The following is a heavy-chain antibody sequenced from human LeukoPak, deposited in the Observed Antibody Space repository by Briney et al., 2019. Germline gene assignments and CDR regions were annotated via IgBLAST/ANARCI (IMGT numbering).Heavy chain of an antibody. V-gene: IGHV3-23*01. CDR2: LTGSAGST. J-gene: IGHJ4*02. CDR1: GFTFSTYA. CDR3: AKDRYGDYEYYFDY. Sequence: GGSLRLSCVASGFTFSTYAMSWVRQAPGKGLEWVSSLTGSAGSTYYADSVKGRFTISRDNSKNTLYLQMNSLRAEDTAVYYCAKDRYGDYEYYFDYWGQGTLVSVSS. D-gene: IGHD4-17*01.